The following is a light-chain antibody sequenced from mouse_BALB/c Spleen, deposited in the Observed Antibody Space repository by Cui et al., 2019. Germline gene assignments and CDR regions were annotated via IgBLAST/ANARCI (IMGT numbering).Light chain of an antibody. CDR1: SSVSY. V-gene: IGKV4-68*01. J-gene: IGKJ2*01. CDR3: QQWSSNPPT. CDR2: LTS. Sequence: QIVLTQPPALMSASPGEKVTMTCSANSSVSYMYWYQQKPRSSPKPWIYLTSNLASGVPARFSGSGYGNSYSLTISSMEAEDAATYYCQQWSSNPPTFGGGTKLEIK.